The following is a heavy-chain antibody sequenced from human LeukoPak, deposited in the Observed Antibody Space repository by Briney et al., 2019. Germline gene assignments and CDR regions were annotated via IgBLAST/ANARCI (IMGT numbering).Heavy chain of an antibody. CDR1: GFTFSNYA. CDR2: ITGSGDGT. J-gene: IGHJ4*02. V-gene: IGHV3-23*01. D-gene: IGHD3-10*01. CDR3: VKGFVHPTYYFDY. Sequence: GGSLRLSCAASGFTFSNYAMMWVRQAPGKRLEWVSSITGSGDGTYYADSVRGRFTISRDNSEDTLYLQLDSLRAEDTAVYFCVKGFVHPTYYFDYWGQGTLVTVSS.